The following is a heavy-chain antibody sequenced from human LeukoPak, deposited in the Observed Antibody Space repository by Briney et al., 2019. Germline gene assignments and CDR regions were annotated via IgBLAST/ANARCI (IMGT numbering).Heavy chain of an antibody. CDR1: GYTFTNYD. CDR2: MNPNSGNT. D-gene: IGHD3-10*01. CDR3: ARGSSGDYSVSGSAWFDP. J-gene: IGHJ5*02. Sequence: ASVKVSCKASGYTFTNYDINWVRLATGQGLEWMGWMNPNSGNTGYAQKFQGRDTMTRNTSVSTAYMDLSSLRSEDTAVYYCARGSSGDYSVSGSAWFDPWGQGTLVTVSS. V-gene: IGHV1-8*01.